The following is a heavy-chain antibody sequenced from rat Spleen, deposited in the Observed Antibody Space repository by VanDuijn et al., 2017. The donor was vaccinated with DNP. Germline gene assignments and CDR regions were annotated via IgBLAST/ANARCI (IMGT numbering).Heavy chain of an antibody. D-gene: IGHD4-3*01. Sequence: EVQLVESGGGLVQPGRSLKLSCAASGFTFSAYYMPWVRLAPAKGLEWFAYISSPAYAPYYGDSVQVRFTISRDNDKLTLYLQMNSLRSEDMATYYCVRWNSGHFDYWGQGVMVTVSS. CDR2: ISSPAYAP. V-gene: IGHV5-22*01. CDR3: VRWNSGHFDY. J-gene: IGHJ2*01. CDR1: GFTFSAYY.